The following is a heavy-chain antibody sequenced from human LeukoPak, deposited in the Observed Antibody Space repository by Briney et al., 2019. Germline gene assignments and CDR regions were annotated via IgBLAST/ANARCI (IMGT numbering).Heavy chain of an antibody. V-gene: IGHV3-74*01. CDR1: GFTFSSYW. D-gene: IGHD3-3*01. Sequence: GGSLRLSCAASGFTFSSYWMHWVRQAPGKGLVWVSRISSDGSPTTYAGSVKGRFTISRDNAKNTLYLQMNSLRAEDTAVYYCAREWRHLCGMDVWGQGTTVTVSS. CDR3: AREWRHLCGMDV. J-gene: IGHJ6*02. CDR2: ISSDGSPT.